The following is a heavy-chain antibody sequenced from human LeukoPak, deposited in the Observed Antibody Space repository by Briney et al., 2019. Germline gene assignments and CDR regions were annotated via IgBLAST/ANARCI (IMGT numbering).Heavy chain of an antibody. CDR3: ARGIGRTDFTPYWYIDL. CDR2: IYLVVSVI. V-gene: IGHV5-51*01. Sequence: GGSLKISSEGAGYSFTSYWICWVRPMSGKGLEWMGIIYLVVSVIRYSASFPSQVTISADKSIRTAYLQWSSLKASDPAMYYCARGIGRTDFTPYWYIDLWGRGTLVTVSS. CDR1: GYSFTSYW. J-gene: IGHJ2*01. D-gene: IGHD2-15*01.